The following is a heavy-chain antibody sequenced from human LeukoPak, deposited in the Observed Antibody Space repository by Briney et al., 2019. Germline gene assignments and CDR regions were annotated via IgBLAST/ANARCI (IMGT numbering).Heavy chain of an antibody. Sequence: PGGCLRLSCAASGFTFTTYWMSWVRQAPGKGLEWVSGINWNGGSTGYADSVKGRFTISRDNAKNSLYLQMNSLRAEDTALYYCASGGIYYGAAFDFWGQGTLVTVST. V-gene: IGHV3-20*04. D-gene: IGHD1-26*01. CDR3: ASGGIYYGAAFDF. CDR1: GFTFTTYW. CDR2: INWNGGST. J-gene: IGHJ4*02.